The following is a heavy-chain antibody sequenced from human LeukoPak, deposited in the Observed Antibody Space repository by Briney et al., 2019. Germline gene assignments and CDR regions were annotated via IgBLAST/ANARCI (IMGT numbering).Heavy chain of an antibody. V-gene: IGHV3-23*01. CDR2: ISDSGSST. CDR3: ALKSPPSSGWPLGY. CDR1: GFTFSSYA. D-gene: IGHD6-19*01. Sequence: GGSLRLSCAASGFTFSSYAMSWVRQAPGKGLDWISSISDSGSSTYSADSVRGRFTISRDSSTNTLYLQMNSLRAEDTAVYYCALKSPPSSGWPLGYWGQGTLVTVSS. J-gene: IGHJ4*02.